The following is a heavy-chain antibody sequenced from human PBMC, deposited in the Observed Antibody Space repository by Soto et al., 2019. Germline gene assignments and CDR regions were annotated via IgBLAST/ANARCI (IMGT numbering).Heavy chain of an antibody. J-gene: IGHJ4*02. V-gene: IGHV3-53*01. CDR1: GFTVSSNY. Sequence: GGSLRLSCAASGFTVSSNYMSWVRQAPGKGLEWVSVIYSGGSTYYADSVKGRFTISRDTSKNTLYLQMNSLRAEDTAVYYCARGSTPAYCGGDCSYYFDYWGQGTLVTVSS. CDR3: ARGSTPAYCGGDCSYYFDY. CDR2: IYSGGST. D-gene: IGHD2-21*02.